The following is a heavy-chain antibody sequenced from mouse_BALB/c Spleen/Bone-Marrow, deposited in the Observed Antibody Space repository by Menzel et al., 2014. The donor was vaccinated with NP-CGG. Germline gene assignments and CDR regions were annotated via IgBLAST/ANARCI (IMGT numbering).Heavy chain of an antibody. CDR3: ARHNYDETWFAY. CDR1: GFTFSDYY. J-gene: IGHJ3*01. CDR2: ISNGGGST. D-gene: IGHD2-4*01. V-gene: IGHV5-12*02. Sequence: EVKVVESGGGLVQPGGSLKLSCATSGFTFSDYYMYWVRQTPEKRLEWVAYISNGGGSTYYPDTVKGRFTISRDNAENTLYLQMSRLKSEDTAMYYCARHNYDETWFAYWGQGTLVTVSA.